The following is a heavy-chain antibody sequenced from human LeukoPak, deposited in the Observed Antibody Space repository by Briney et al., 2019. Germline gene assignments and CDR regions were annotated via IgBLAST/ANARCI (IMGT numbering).Heavy chain of an antibody. J-gene: IGHJ3*02. D-gene: IGHD6-6*01. Sequence: GGSLRLSCAASGFTFSTYAMSWVRQAPGKGLEWVSAISSSGDTYYAGSVKGRFTISRDNSKNTLYLQMNSLRAEDTALYYCARDRDSSSSNDAFDIWGQGTMVTVSS. CDR3: ARDRDSSSSNDAFDI. CDR2: ISSSGDT. CDR1: GFTFSTYA. V-gene: IGHV3-23*01.